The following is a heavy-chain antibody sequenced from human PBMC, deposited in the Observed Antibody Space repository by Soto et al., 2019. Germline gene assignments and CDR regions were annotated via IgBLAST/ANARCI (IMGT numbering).Heavy chain of an antibody. D-gene: IGHD3-10*01. CDR2: INAGNGNT. Sequence: QVQLVQSGAEVKKPGASVKVSCKASGYTFTSYAMHWVRQAPGHRLEWMGWINAGNGNTKYSQKFQGRVTITRDTSARTAYMELSSLRSEDTAMYYCARDLGFGLSDYWGQGTLVTVSS. CDR3: ARDLGFGLSDY. V-gene: IGHV1-3*01. J-gene: IGHJ4*02. CDR1: GYTFTSYA.